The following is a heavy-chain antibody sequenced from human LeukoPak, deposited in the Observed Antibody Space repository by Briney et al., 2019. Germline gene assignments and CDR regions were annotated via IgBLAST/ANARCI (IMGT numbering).Heavy chain of an antibody. CDR1: GFSFSNYA. CDR2: ISGSGVNT. V-gene: IGHV3-23*01. D-gene: IGHD4-17*01. J-gene: IGHJ4*02. Sequence: QSGGSLRLSCIASGFSFSNYAMSWVRQVPGKGLEWVSGISGSGVNTYYVDSVKGRFTISRDNFKNTLYLQMNSLRAEDTAVYYCAKALLPSAKTTVTDYWGQGTLVTVSS. CDR3: AKALLPSAKTTVTDY.